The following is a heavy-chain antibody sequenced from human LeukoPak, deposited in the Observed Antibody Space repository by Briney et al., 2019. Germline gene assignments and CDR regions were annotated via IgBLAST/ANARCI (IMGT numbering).Heavy chain of an antibody. CDR3: ARAILSTVSRYFDWPFDAFDI. CDR2: INPNSGGT. D-gene: IGHD3-9*01. J-gene: IGHJ3*02. Sequence: ASVKVSCKASGYTFTGYYMHWVRQAPGQGLEWMGWINPNSGGTNYAQKFQGRVTMTRDTSINTAYMELSRLRSDDTAVYYCARAILSTVSRYFDWPFDAFDIWGQGTMVTVSS. V-gene: IGHV1-2*02. CDR1: GYTFTGYY.